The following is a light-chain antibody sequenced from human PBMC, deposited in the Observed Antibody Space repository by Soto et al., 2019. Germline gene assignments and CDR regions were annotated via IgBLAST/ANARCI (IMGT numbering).Light chain of an antibody. CDR1: SRDVGGNNY. Sequence: QSVLTQPPSASGSPGQSVSISCTGTSRDVGGNNYVSWYQQHPGKAPKLMIYEVSKRPSGVPDRFSGSKSGNTASLTVSGLQDEDEADYFRLSYAGSTNYVFGTGTKVTV. CDR3: LSYAGSTNYV. CDR2: EVS. V-gene: IGLV2-8*01. J-gene: IGLJ1*01.